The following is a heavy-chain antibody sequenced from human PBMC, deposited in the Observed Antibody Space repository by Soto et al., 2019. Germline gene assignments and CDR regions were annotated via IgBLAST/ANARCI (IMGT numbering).Heavy chain of an antibody. CDR1: GGTFSGYT. J-gene: IGHJ6*03. CDR3: ARDLRFVTQLAWQDLNYYYYYMDV. Sequence: ASVKVSCKASGGTFSGYTISWVRQAPGQGLEWMGWINPNSGGTNYAQRFQGWVTMTRDTSISTAYMELSRLRSDDTAVYYCARDLRFVTQLAWQDLNYYYYYMDVWGKGTTVTVSS. CDR2: INPNSGGT. V-gene: IGHV1-2*04. D-gene: IGHD6-6*01.